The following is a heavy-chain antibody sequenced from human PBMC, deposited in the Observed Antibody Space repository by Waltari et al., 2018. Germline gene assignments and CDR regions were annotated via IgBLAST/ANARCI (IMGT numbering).Heavy chain of an antibody. J-gene: IGHJ4*02. CDR3: AKDHNHHGSGSYLVPHY. CDR1: GFTFSNYG. Sequence: QVQLVESGGGVVQPGGSLRLSCAASGFTFSNYGIHRVRPAPGQGLEWVAFIRYDGSNKYYADSVKGRFTISRDNSKNTLYLQMNSLRAEDTAVYYCAKDHNHHGSGSYLVPHYWGQGTLATVSS. CDR2: IRYDGSNK. D-gene: IGHD3-10*01. V-gene: IGHV3-30*02.